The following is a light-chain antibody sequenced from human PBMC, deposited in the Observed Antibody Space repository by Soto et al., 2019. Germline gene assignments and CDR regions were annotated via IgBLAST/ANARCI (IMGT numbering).Light chain of an antibody. Sequence: QAVVTQPPSASGTPGQRVTMSCSGSSSNIGRNTVKWYQHLPGTAPKLLIYSDIQRPSGVPDRFSGSKSGTSASLAISGLQSEDEANYYCAAWDDSLNGVIFGGGTKLTVL. CDR2: SDI. V-gene: IGLV1-44*01. CDR3: AAWDDSLNGVI. J-gene: IGLJ2*01. CDR1: SSNIGRNT.